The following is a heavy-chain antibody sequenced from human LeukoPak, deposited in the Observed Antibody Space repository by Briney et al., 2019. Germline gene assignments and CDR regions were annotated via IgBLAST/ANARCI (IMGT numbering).Heavy chain of an antibody. Sequence: GGSLRLSCAASGFTFSSYAMSWVRQAPGKGLEWVSAISGSGGSTYYADSVKGRFTISRDNSKNTLYLQMNSLRAEDTAVYYCAKDSPVIAVAGFWPYCMDVWGQGTTVTVSS. V-gene: IGHV3-23*01. CDR1: GFTFSSYA. D-gene: IGHD6-19*01. J-gene: IGHJ6*02. CDR3: AKDSPVIAVAGFWPYCMDV. CDR2: ISGSGGST.